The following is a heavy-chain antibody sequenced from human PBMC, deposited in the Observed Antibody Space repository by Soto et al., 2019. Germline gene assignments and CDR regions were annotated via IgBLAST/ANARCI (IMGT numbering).Heavy chain of an antibody. J-gene: IGHJ4*02. CDR3: ARDYYHSSVAHFDY. CDR2: IKQDGSEK. D-gene: IGHD3-22*01. Sequence: PGGSLRLSCAASGFTFSSYGMHWVRQAPGKGLEWVANIKQDGSEKYYVDSVKGRFTISRDNAKNSLYLQMDSLRAEDTAVYYCARDYYHSSVAHFDYWGQGTLVTVSS. V-gene: IGHV3-7*01. CDR1: GFTFSSYG.